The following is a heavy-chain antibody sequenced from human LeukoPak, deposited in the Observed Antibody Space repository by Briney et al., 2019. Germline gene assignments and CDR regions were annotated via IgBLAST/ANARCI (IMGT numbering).Heavy chain of an antibody. Sequence: GASVKVCCTAFGYTFTSYALLWVRQAPGQRLEWMGWINAGTDDTKYSQKFQGRVSITRDTSTSTAYMELSSLRSEDTAVYYCASRKDNYYDSSGYYPPFDYWGQGTLVTVSS. D-gene: IGHD3-22*01. V-gene: IGHV1-3*01. J-gene: IGHJ4*02. CDR3: ASRKDNYYDSSGYYPPFDY. CDR1: GYTFTSYA. CDR2: INAGTDDT.